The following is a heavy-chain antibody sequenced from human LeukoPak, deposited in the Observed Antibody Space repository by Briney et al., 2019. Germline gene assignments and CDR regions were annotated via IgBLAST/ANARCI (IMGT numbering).Heavy chain of an antibody. V-gene: IGHV4-39*01. CDR3: ASRPFLWGFAY. D-gene: IGHD3-16*01. CDR1: GDSISSSSYY. Sequence: SETLSLTCTVSGDSISSSSYYWGWIRQPPGKGLEWIASIYSRVTYYNPSLKSRVTISVDTSKNQFSLNLSSVTAADTAVYYCASRPFLWGFAYWGQGTLVTVSS. CDR2: IYSRVT. J-gene: IGHJ4*02.